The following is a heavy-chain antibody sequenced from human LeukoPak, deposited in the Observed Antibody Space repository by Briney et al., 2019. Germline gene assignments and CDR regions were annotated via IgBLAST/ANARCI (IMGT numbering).Heavy chain of an antibody. D-gene: IGHD4-17*01. CDR3: AKIPDGDYDAFDI. CDR1: GFTFSSYA. CDR2: ISGSGGST. V-gene: IGHV3-23*01. Sequence: GGPLRLSCAASGFTFSSYAMSWVRQAPGKGLEWVSAISGSGGSTCYADSVKGRFTISRDNSKNTLYLQMNSLRAEDTAVYYCAKIPDGDYDAFDIWGQGTMVTVSS. J-gene: IGHJ3*02.